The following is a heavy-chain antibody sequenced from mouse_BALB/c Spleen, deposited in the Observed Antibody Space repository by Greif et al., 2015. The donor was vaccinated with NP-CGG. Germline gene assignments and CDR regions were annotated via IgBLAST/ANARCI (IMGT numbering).Heavy chain of an antibody. CDR1: GYTFTSYW. J-gene: IGHJ4*01. Sequence: QVTLKECGAELARPGASVKLSCKASGYTFTSYWMQWVKQRPGQGLEWIGAIYPGDGDTRYTQKFKGKATLTADKSSSTAYMQLSSLASEDSAVYYCARRYRNDQGDYAMDYWGQGTSVTVSS. D-gene: IGHD2-14*01. CDR2: IYPGDGDT. CDR3: ARRYRNDQGDYAMDY. V-gene: IGHV1-87*01.